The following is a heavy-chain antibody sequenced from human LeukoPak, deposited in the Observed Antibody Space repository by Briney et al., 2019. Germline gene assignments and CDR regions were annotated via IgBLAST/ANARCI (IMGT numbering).Heavy chain of an antibody. CDR3: ARGQYHLLYWYFDL. CDR1: GGSISSYY. J-gene: IGHJ2*01. CDR2: IYFCGST. Sequence: PSETLSLTCTVSGGSISSYYWSWIRQPAGKGLEWVGRIYFCGSTNYNPSLKSRVTMSVDTSKNQFSLKLSSVTAADTAVYYCARGQYHLLYWYFDLWGRGTLVTVSS. D-gene: IGHD2-2*01. V-gene: IGHV4-4*07.